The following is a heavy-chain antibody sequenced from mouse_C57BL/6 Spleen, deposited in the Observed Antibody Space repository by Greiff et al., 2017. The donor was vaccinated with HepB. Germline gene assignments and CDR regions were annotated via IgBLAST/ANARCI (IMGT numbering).Heavy chain of an antibody. J-gene: IGHJ2*01. CDR2: INPYNGGT. D-gene: IGHD1-1*01. Sequence: VQLQQSGPVLVKPGASVKMSCKASGYTFTDYYMNWVKQSHGKSLEWIGVINPYNGGTSYNQKFKGKATLTVDKSSSTAYMELNSLTSEDSAVYYCARVSVTTGGYFDYWGQGTTLTVSS. CDR1: GYTFTDYY. V-gene: IGHV1-19*01. CDR3: ARVSVTTGGYFDY.